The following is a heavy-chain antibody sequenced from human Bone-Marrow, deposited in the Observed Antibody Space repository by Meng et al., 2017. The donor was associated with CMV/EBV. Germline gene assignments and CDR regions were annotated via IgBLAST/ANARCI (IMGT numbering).Heavy chain of an antibody. CDR3: ARDYGGKAFDI. D-gene: IGHD3-16*01. V-gene: IGHV3-48*04. CDR2: ISSSSSTI. J-gene: IGHJ3*02. Sequence: GESLKISCAASGFTFSSYAMHWVRQAPGKGLEWVSYISSSSSTIYYADSMKGRFTISRDNAKNSLYLQMNSLRAEDTAVYYCARDYGGKAFDIWGQGTMVTVSS. CDR1: GFTFSSYA.